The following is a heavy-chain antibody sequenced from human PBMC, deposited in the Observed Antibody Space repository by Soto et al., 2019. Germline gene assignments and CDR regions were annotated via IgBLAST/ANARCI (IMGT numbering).Heavy chain of an antibody. J-gene: IGHJ4*02. CDR2: IKSETDGGTI. Sequence: PGGSLRLSCTASGFIFSDAWMNWVRQSPGKGLEWVGRIKSETDGGTIDYGAPVKGRFTISRDDFNNMLYLQMNSLETEDTAVYYCTTPAMVRGVMGVWGQGTLVTV. D-gene: IGHD3-10*01. V-gene: IGHV3-15*01. CDR3: TTPAMVRGVMGV. CDR1: GFIFSDAW.